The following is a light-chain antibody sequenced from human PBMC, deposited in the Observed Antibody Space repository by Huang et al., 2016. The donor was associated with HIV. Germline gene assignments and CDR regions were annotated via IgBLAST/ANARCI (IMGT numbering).Light chain of an antibody. Sequence: DIQMTQSPSTLSASVGERVTITCRASQNINKWLAWYQQEPGKAPKRLIYDAATLESGVTSRFSGSGSGTEFTLTVSSLQPDNSATYYCQQYNSYPYTFGQGTKLEIK. CDR1: QNINKW. J-gene: IGKJ2*01. CDR3: QQYNSYPYT. CDR2: DAA. V-gene: IGKV1-5*01.